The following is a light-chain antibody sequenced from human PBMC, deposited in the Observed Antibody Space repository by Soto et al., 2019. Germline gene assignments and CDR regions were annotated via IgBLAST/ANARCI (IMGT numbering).Light chain of an antibody. V-gene: IGKV1-33*01. Sequence: DIQMTQSPSSLSASVGDRVTITCQASQDISNYLNWYQQKPGKAPKLLIYDASNLETGVPSRFSGSGSGTDFTFTINSLQAEDIATYYCQQYDNLPTFGGGTKVEIK. CDR3: QQYDNLPT. CDR1: QDISNY. J-gene: IGKJ4*01. CDR2: DAS.